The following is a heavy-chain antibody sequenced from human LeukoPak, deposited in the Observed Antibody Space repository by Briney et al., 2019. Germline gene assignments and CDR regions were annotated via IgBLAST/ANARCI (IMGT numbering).Heavy chain of an antibody. V-gene: IGHV1-2*02. CDR2: INPNSGGT. J-gene: IGHJ4*02. CDR3: ARALGGDLGRLHQRLGTDY. D-gene: IGHD2-21*01. Sequence: GASVKVSCKASGYTFTGYYMHWVRQAPGQGLEGMGWINPNSGGTNYAQKFQGRVTMTRDTSISTAYMELSRLRSDDTAVYYCARALGGDLGRLHQRLGTDYWGQGTLVTVSS. CDR1: GYTFTGYY.